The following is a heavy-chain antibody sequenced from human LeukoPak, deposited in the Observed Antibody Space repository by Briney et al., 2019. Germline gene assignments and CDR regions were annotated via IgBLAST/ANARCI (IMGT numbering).Heavy chain of an antibody. V-gene: IGHV3-23*01. CDR1: GFTFSSYG. D-gene: IGHD2-15*01. J-gene: IGHJ2*01. CDR2: ISGSGGST. CDR3: ARAVYCSGGGCFWYFDL. Sequence: GESLRLSCAASGFTFSSYGMSWVRQAPGKGLELVSAISGSGGSTYYADSVKGRFTIFRDDSKNTLYLLMHSLVAEDTAVYYCARAVYCSGGGCFWYFDLWGRGTLVTVPS.